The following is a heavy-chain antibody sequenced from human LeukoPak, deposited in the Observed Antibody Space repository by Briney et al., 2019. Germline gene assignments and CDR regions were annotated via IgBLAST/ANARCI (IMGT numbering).Heavy chain of an antibody. J-gene: IGHJ5*02. CDR1: GGSFSGYY. D-gene: IGHD1-26*01. CDR3: ATDQVVGSTRYSWFDP. V-gene: IGHV4-34*01. CDR2: INHSGST. Sequence: PSETLSLTCAVYGGSFSGYYWSWIRQPPGKGLEWIGEINHSGSTNYNPSLKSRVTISVDTSKNQFSLKLSSVTAADTAVYYCATDQVVGSTRYSWFDPWGQGTLVTVSS.